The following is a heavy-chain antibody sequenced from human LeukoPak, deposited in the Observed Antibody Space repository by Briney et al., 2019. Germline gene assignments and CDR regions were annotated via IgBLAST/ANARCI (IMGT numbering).Heavy chain of an antibody. Sequence: ASVKVSCKASGYTFTTYYMHWARQAPGQGLEWMGWINPNSGGTNYAQKFQGRVTMTRDTSVSTGYMELSGLRYDDTAVYYCARGGTRPTSCNDYWGHGTQVTVSS. D-gene: IGHD2-2*01. CDR2: INPNSGGT. CDR3: ARGGTRPTSCNDY. J-gene: IGHJ4*01. V-gene: IGHV1-2*02. CDR1: GYTFTTYY.